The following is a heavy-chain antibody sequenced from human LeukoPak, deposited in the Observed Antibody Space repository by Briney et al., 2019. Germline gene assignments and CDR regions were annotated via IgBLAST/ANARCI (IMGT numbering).Heavy chain of an antibody. CDR3: ARRIAAADRGFDY. V-gene: IGHV6-1*01. D-gene: IGHD6-13*01. CDR2: TYYRSKWYN. CDR1: GDSVSSNSAT. Sequence: SQTLSLTCAISGDSVSSNSATWNWIRQSPSRGLEWLGRTYYRSKWYNDYAVSVKSRITINPDASKNQFSLQLNSVTPEDTALYYCARRIAAADRGFDYWGQGTLVTVPS. J-gene: IGHJ4*02.